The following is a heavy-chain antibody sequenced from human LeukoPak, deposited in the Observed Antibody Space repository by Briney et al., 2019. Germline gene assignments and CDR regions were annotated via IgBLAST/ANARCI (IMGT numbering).Heavy chain of an antibody. J-gene: IGHJ1*01. V-gene: IGHV3-23*01. Sequence: PGGSLRLSCVASGFPFSSYAMSWVRQAPGKGLEWVSSISVSGGSTSYADSVKGRFTISRDNSKNTLFLQINSLRAEDTAVYYCAKQIGYCSSSNCYFTTWGQGTLVTVSS. D-gene: IGHD2-15*01. CDR2: ISVSGGST. CDR1: GFPFSSYA. CDR3: AKQIGYCSSSNCYFTT.